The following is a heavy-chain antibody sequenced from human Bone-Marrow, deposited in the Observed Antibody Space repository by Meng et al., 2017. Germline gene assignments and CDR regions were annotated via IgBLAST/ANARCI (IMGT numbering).Heavy chain of an antibody. CDR3: ASNYDSSGYYSRHAFDI. CDR2: IYYSGST. Sequence: SETLSLTCTVSGGSISSYYWSWIRQPPGKGLEWIGYIYYSGSTNYNPSLKSRVTISVDTSKNQFSLKLSSVTAADTAVYYCASNYDSSGYYSRHAFDIWGQGTMVTVSS. CDR1: GGSISSYY. V-gene: IGHV4-59*01. J-gene: IGHJ3*02. D-gene: IGHD3-22*01.